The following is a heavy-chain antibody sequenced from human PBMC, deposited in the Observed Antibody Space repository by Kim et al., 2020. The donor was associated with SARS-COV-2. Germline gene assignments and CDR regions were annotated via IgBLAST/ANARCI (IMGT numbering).Heavy chain of an antibody. CDR3: ARDRVVVVPAAMGDY. V-gene: IGHV3-48*01. J-gene: IGHJ4*02. D-gene: IGHD2-2*01. Sequence: DSVQGRFTISRENAKNALYLEMNSLRAEDTAVYYCARDRVVVVPAAMGDYWGQGTLVTVSS.